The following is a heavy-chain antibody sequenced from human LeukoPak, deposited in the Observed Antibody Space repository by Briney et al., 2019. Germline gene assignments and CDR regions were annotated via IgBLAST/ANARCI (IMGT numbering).Heavy chain of an antibody. CDR2: IWYDENNK. Sequence: GGSLRLSCAASGFSFSSYGMYWVRQAPGRGLEWVAVIWYDENNKYYRDSVKGRFTISRDNSKNTLYLQMNSLRVEDTAVYYCAKQYDFWSGPDYWGQGTLVTVSS. V-gene: IGHV3-33*06. CDR3: AKQYDFWSGPDY. J-gene: IGHJ4*02. D-gene: IGHD3-3*01. CDR1: GFSFSSYG.